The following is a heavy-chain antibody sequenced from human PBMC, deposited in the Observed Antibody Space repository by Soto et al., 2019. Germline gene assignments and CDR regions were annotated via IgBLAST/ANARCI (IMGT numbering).Heavy chain of an antibody. CDR1: GFTFSTYA. V-gene: IGHV3-64D*06. Sequence: GGSLRLSCSASGFTFSTYAMHWVRQAPGKGLEYISGISSNGGSTYYAVSVKGRFTNSRDNSKNTLYLQLSSLRAEDTAVYYCVRDSGSFGSSYFDNWGLGTVVTVSS. CDR3: VRDSGSFGSSYFDN. J-gene: IGHJ4*02. D-gene: IGHD1-26*01. CDR2: ISSNGGST.